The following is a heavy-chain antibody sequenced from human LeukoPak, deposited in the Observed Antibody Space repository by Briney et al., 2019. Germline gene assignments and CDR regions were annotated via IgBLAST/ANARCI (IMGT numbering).Heavy chain of an antibody. CDR2: IYYSGSN. J-gene: IGHJ4*02. CDR1: GGSISSYY. V-gene: IGHV4-59*01. D-gene: IGHD1-26*01. CDR3: ARDSGSYYYDY. Sequence: SETLSLTCTVSGGSISSYYWSWIRQPPGKGLEWIGYIYYSGSNNYNPSLKSRVTISVDTSKNQFSLKLSSVTAADTAVYYCARDSGSYYYDYWGQGTLVTVSS.